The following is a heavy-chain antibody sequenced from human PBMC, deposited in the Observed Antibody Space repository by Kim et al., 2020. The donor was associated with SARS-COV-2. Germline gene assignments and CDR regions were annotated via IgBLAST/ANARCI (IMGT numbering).Heavy chain of an antibody. V-gene: IGHV3-53*01. D-gene: IGHD3-10*01. CDR1: GFTVSSNY. CDR2: IYSGGST. CDR3: ARGEDGAGLDY. Sequence: GGSLRLSCAASGFTVSSNYMSWVRQAPGKGLEWVSVIYSGGSTYYADSVKGRFTISRDNYKNTLYLQMNSLRAEDTAVYYCARGEDGAGLDYWGQGTLVTVSS. J-gene: IGHJ4*02.